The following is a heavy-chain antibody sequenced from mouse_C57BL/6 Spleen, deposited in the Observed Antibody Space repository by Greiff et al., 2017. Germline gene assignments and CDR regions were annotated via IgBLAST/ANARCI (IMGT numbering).Heavy chain of an antibody. V-gene: IGHV1-59*01. Sequence: QVQLQQSGAELVRPGTSVKLSCKASGYTFTSYWMHWVKQRPGQGLEWIGVIDPSDSYTNYNQKFKGKATLTVDTSSSTAYMQLSSLTSEDSAVYYCARWGNWSFAYWGKGTLVTVSA. CDR2: IDPSDSYT. D-gene: IGHD4-1*01. CDR1: GYTFTSYW. J-gene: IGHJ3*01. CDR3: ARWGNWSFAY.